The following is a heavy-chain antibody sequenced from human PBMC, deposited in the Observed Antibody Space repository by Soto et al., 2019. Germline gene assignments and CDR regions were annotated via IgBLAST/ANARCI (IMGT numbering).Heavy chain of an antibody. CDR3: VHGQGDYDYYYYGMDV. CDR1: GFSLSTNGVS. V-gene: IGHV2-5*02. CDR2: IYWDDDK. D-gene: IGHD4-17*01. J-gene: IGHJ6*02. Sequence: QITLKESGPTLVKPTQTLTLTCTFSGFSLSTNGVSVGWVRQPPGKALEWLALIYWDDDKRYSPSLKSRLTITKDTPNTQVVPTTTNMTPVDTGTYYCVHGQGDYDYYYYGMDVWGQGTTVTVSS.